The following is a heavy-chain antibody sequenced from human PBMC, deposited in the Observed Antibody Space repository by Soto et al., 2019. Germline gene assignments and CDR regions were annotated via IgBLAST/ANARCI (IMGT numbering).Heavy chain of an antibody. J-gene: IGHJ5*02. Sequence: KTSETLSLTCTVSGGSISSGGYYWSWIRQHPGKGLEWIGYIYYSGSTYYNPSLKSRVTISVDTSKNQFSLKLSSVTAADTAVYYCARELYGDSNWFDPWGQGTLVTV. CDR2: IYYSGST. D-gene: IGHD4-17*01. CDR3: ARELYGDSNWFDP. CDR1: GGSISSGGYY. V-gene: IGHV4-31*03.